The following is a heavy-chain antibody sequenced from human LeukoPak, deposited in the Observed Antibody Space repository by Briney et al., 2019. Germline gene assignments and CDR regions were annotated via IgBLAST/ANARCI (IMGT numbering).Heavy chain of an antibody. J-gene: IGHJ4*02. D-gene: IGHD4-17*01. V-gene: IGHV1-3*01. CDR1: GYTFTSYA. Sequence: ASVKVSCKASGYTFTSYAMHWVRQAPGQRLEWMGWINAGNGNTKYSQKFQGRVTITRDTSASTAYMELSSLRSEDTAAYYCARGLDYGDLDNYWGQGTLVTVSS. CDR3: ARGLDYGDLDNY. CDR2: INAGNGNT.